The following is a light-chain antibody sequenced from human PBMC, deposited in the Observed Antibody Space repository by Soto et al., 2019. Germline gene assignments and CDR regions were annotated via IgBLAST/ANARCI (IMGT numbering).Light chain of an antibody. Sequence: QSVLTQPPSVSAAPGQKVPISCSGSSSNIGNNYVSWYQQLPGTAPKLLIYENDKRPSGIPDRFSGSKSGTSATLGITGLQTGDEADYYCGTWDSSLSVVFGGGTQLTVL. J-gene: IGLJ3*02. CDR2: END. CDR3: GTWDSSLSVV. CDR1: SSNIGNNY. V-gene: IGLV1-51*02.